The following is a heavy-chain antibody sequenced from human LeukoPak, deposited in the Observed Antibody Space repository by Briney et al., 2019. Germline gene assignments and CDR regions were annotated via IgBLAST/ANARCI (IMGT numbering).Heavy chain of an antibody. V-gene: IGHV3-9*01. CDR2: ISWNSGSI. Sequence: PGGSLRLSCAASGFTFDDYAMHWVRQAPGKGLEWVSGISWNSGSIGYADSVKGRFTISRGNAKNSLYLQMNSLRAEDTALYYCAKDKYYDSSGYSDYWGQGTQVTVSS. J-gene: IGHJ4*02. D-gene: IGHD3-22*01. CDR1: GFTFDDYA. CDR3: AKDKYYDSSGYSDY.